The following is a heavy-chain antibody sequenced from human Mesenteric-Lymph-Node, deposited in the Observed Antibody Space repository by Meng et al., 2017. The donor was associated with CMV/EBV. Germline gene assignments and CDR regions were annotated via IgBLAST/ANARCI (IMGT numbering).Heavy chain of an antibody. Sequence: CAVYGGSFSNYYWTWIRRSPGKGPEWIGEINHSGSAKYNPSLKSRVIISIDTTKNQFSLNLYSVTAADTAIYYCVRAIIFGGTYADSWGQGTLVTVSS. V-gene: IGHV4-34*01. CDR1: GGSFSNYY. CDR2: INHSGSA. CDR3: VRAIIFGGTYADS. D-gene: IGHD1-26*01. J-gene: IGHJ4*02.